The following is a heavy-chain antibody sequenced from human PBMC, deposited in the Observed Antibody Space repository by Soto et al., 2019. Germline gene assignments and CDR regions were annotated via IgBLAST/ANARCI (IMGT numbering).Heavy chain of an antibody. J-gene: IGHJ3*02. Sequence: EVQLVESGGGLVKPGGSLRLSCVDSGFTFSSYSMNWVRQAPGKGLEWVSSISAYSSPIFYADSVKGRFTISRDNAKNSVYLQMNSLRAGDTAVYYCVRGGRGYTRDDVFDIWGQGTMVTVSS. CDR3: VRGGRGYTRDDVFDI. V-gene: IGHV3-21*06. CDR1: GFTFSSYS. D-gene: IGHD2-2*02. CDR2: ISAYSSPI.